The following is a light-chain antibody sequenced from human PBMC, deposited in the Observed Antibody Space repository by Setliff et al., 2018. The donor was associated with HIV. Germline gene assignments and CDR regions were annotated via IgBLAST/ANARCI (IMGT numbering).Light chain of an antibody. V-gene: IGLV2-23*01. J-gene: IGLJ1*01. CDR3: CSNTGSNTFV. CDR1: SNDVGRYDL. Sequence: QSALTQPASVSGSPGQSITISCTGTSNDVGRYDLVSWYQQHPARAPKLIIYQATRRPSGVSNRFSGSKPGNVASLTISGLQAEDEADYYCCSNTGSNTFVFGTGTKV. CDR2: QAT.